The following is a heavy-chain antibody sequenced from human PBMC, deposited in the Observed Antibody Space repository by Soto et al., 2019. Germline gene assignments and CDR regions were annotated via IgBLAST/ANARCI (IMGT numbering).Heavy chain of an antibody. V-gene: IGHV5-10-1*03. Sequence: EVQLVQSGAEVIKPGESLRISCKGAGYRFTRHWITWVRQMPGKGLEWMGRIDPSDSYTKYSPSFQGHLSFSVDKSISTASLQWSSLKASDTAMYYTARQPLVRISNWFDPWGQGTLVIVSS. CDR3: ARQPLVRISNWFDP. CDR2: IDPSDSYT. D-gene: IGHD6-13*01. J-gene: IGHJ5*02. CDR1: GYRFTRHW.